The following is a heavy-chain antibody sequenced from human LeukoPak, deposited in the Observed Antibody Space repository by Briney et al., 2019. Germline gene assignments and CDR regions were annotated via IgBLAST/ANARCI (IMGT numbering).Heavy chain of an antibody. CDR1: GGSFSGYY. CDR3: ARGIAAAGPLNWFDP. V-gene: IGHV4-34*01. Sequence: SETLSLTCAVYGGSFSGYYWSWIRQPPGKGLEWIGEINHSGSTNYNPSLKSRVTISVDTSMNQFSLKLSSVTAADTAVYYCARGIAAAGPLNWFDPWGQGTLVTVSS. J-gene: IGHJ5*02. D-gene: IGHD6-13*01. CDR2: INHSGST.